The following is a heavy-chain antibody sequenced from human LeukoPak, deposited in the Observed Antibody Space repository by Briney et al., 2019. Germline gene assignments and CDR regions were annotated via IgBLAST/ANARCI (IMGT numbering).Heavy chain of an antibody. CDR2: IYYSGST. Sequence: PSETLSLTCTVSGGSIRSGDYYWSWIRQPPGKGLEWIGYIYYSGSTYYNPSLKSRVTISVDTSKNQFSLKLSSVTAADTAVYYCAGYCSSTSCFGSFDYWGQGTLVTVSS. CDR3: AGYCSSTSCFGSFDY. CDR1: GGSIRSGDYY. J-gene: IGHJ4*02. V-gene: IGHV4-30-4*01. D-gene: IGHD2-2*01.